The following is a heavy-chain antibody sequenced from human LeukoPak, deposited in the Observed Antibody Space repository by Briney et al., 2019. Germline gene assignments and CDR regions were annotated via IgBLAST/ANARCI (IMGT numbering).Heavy chain of an antibody. CDR3: VRVGNQLALDD. CDR1: GFTFSSNA. V-gene: IGHV3-64*05. CDR2: ISSNGGST. J-gene: IGHJ4*02. Sequence: GGSLRLSCSASGFTFSSNAMHWVRQAPGKGLECVSAISSNGGSTYYADSVKGRFTISRDNSKSTLYVQMSSLRSEDTAVYYCVRVGNQLALDDWGQGSLVTVAS. D-gene: IGHD1-14*01.